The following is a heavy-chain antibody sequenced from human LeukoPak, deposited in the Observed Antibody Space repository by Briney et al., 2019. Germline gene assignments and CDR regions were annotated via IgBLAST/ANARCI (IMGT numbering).Heavy chain of an antibody. CDR1: GYTFTSYD. CDR2: MNPNSGNT. Sequence: ASVKVSCKASGYTFTSYDINWVRQATGQGLEWMGWMNPNSGNTGYAQKFQGRVTMTRNTSISTAYMELSSLRSEDTAVYYCARGSFLRGVKDNWFDPWGQGTLVTVSS. J-gene: IGHJ5*02. D-gene: IGHD3-10*01. CDR3: ARGSFLRGVKDNWFDP. V-gene: IGHV1-8*01.